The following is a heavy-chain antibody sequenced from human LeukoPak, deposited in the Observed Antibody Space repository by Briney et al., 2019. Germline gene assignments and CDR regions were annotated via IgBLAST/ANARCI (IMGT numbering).Heavy chain of an antibody. J-gene: IGHJ4*02. CDR1: GGSISSYY. V-gene: IGHV4-59*01. Sequence: PSETLSLTCTVSGGSISSYYWSWIRQPPGKGLEWIGYIYYSGSTNYNPSLKSRVTISVDTSKNQFSLKLSSVTAADTDVYYCARVLWTAGAGTCFDYWGQGTLVTVSS. CDR2: IYYSGST. CDR3: ARVLWTAGAGTCFDY. D-gene: IGHD6-19*01.